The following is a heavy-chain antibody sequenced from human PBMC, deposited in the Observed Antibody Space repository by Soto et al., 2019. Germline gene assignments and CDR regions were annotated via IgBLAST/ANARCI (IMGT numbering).Heavy chain of an antibody. CDR1: GGSFSGYF. J-gene: IGHJ4*02. Sequence: QVQLQQWGAGLLKASETLSLTCVVSGGSFSGYFWTWIRQSPGRGLEWIGEISHSGSRNYNPAFQSRVIISVDSSKHHVSLKLSSVTAADSATYFCARGLAYDRPITVAEPFDSWGQGTLVTVSS. V-gene: IGHV4-34*02. CDR3: ARGLAYDRPITVAEPFDS. CDR2: ISHSGSR. D-gene: IGHD6-19*01.